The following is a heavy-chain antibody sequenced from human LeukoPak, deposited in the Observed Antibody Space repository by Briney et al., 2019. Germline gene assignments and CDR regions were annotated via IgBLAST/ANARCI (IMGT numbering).Heavy chain of an antibody. CDR2: IWYDGSNK. Sequence: GGSLRLSCEASGFTFSTYGMHWVRQAPGKGLEWVVVIWYDGSNKNYADSVKGRFTISRDNSKNTLYLQMNSLRAEDTAVYYCARGGRTTWHGMDVWGQGTTVTVPS. CDR1: GFTFSTYG. J-gene: IGHJ6*02. D-gene: IGHD4-17*01. CDR3: ARGGRTTWHGMDV. V-gene: IGHV3-33*01.